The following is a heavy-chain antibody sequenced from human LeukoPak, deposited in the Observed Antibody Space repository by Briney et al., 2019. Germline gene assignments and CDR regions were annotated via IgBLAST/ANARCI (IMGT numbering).Heavy chain of an antibody. Sequence: PSEALSLTCAVPGGSIISDIWWSWVRQPPGKGLEWIGEFYLGGSTNYNPSLKSRLTISVDKSKNQFSLMLTSVTAADTAVYYCASRSSIWSGYQDTLYYFGSWGQGTLVTGSS. V-gene: IGHV4-4*02. CDR2: FYLGGST. J-gene: IGHJ4*02. CDR3: ASRSSIWSGYQDTLYYFGS. CDR1: GGSIISDIW. D-gene: IGHD3-3*01.